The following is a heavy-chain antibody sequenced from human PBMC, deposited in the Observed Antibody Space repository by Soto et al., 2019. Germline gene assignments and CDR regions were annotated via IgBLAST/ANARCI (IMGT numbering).Heavy chain of an antibody. J-gene: IGHJ4*02. V-gene: IGHV1-2*02. D-gene: IGHD1-26*01. CDR2: IGPESGAT. Sequence: ASVKVSCKASGYTFTGHYIHWVRQAPEQGPEWMGEIGPESGATRYAQRFQGRVTMTRGISITTVYMEWNNLSPDDTAVYDCGRGRCGQRDVDFWCKGTAVSVSS. CDR3: GRGRCGQRDVDF. CDR1: GYTFTGHY.